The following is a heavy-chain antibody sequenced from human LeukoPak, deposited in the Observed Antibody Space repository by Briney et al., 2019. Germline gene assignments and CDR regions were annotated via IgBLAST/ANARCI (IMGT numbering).Heavy chain of an antibody. CDR3: AKGDTSGWSISWLDS. D-gene: IGHD6-19*01. Sequence: GGSLRLSCAASGFTFDDYAMHWVRQAPGKGLEWVSGISWNSGSIGYADSVKGRFTISRDNAKNSLYLQMNILRPEDTALYYCAKGDTSGWSISWLDSWGQGTLVTVSS. V-gene: IGHV3-9*01. CDR1: GFTFDDYA. CDR2: ISWNSGSI. J-gene: IGHJ5*01.